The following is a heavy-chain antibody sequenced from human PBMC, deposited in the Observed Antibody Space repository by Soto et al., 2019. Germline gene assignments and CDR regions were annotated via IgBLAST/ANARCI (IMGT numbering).Heavy chain of an antibody. CDR3: ARQSGIAARLLFFDY. D-gene: IGHD6-6*01. V-gene: IGHV4-39*01. J-gene: IGHJ4*02. Sequence: QLQLQESGPGLVKPSETLSLTCTVSGGSISSSSYYWGWIRQPPGKGLEWIGSIYYSGSTYYNPSLKSRVTISVDTSKNQFSLKLSSVTAADTAVYYCARQSGIAARLLFFDYWGQGTLFTFSS. CDR2: IYYSGST. CDR1: GGSISSSSYY.